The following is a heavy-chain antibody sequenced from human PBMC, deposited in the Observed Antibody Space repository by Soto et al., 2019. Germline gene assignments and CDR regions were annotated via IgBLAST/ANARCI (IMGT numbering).Heavy chain of an antibody. Sequence: SQTLSLTCAISGDSVSSNSAAWSWIRQSPSRGLEGLGRTYYKSKWNNDYALSVKSRITINPDTSKNQFSLHLYSVTPEDTAVYYCTGITWFRGMDVWGQGTPVTVSS. V-gene: IGHV6-1*01. CDR2: TYYKSKWNN. J-gene: IGHJ6*02. D-gene: IGHD3-10*01. CDR1: GDSVSSNSAA. CDR3: TGITWFRGMDV.